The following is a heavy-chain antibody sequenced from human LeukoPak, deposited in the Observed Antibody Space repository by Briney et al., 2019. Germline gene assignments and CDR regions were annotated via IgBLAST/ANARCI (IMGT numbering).Heavy chain of an antibody. Sequence: ASVKVSCKASGYTFTTYAMHWVRQAPGQRLEWMGWINGDDGNTKYSQKFQGRVTITRDTSAYTAYMELRSLSSADTAVYFCARAPYDILTGYSLNWFDPWGQGTLVTVSS. CDR2: INGDDGNT. CDR1: GYTFTTYA. V-gene: IGHV1-3*01. D-gene: IGHD3-9*01. CDR3: ARAPYDILTGYSLNWFDP. J-gene: IGHJ5*02.